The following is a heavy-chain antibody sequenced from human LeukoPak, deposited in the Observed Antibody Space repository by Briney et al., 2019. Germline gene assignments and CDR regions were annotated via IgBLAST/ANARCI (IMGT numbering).Heavy chain of an antibody. Sequence: GASVKVSCKASGGTYSSYAISWVRQAPGQGLEWMGGIIPIFGTANYAQKFQGRVTITADESTSTAYMELSSLRSEDTAVYYCARAWTDSYYFDYWGQGTLVTVSS. V-gene: IGHV1-69*13. J-gene: IGHJ4*02. CDR2: IIPIFGTA. D-gene: IGHD3/OR15-3a*01. CDR1: GGTYSSYA. CDR3: ARAWTDSYYFDY.